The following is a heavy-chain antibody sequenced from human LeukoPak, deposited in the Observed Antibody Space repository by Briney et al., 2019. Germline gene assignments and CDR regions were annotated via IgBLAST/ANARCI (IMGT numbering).Heavy chain of an antibody. Sequence: GESLKISCKGSGYIFTSYWIGWVRQMPGKGLEWMGIIYPGDSDTRYSPSFQGQVTISADKSISTAYLQWSSLKASDTAMYYCARRSRYYYYGMDVWGQGTTVTVSS. J-gene: IGHJ6*02. CDR2: IYPGDSDT. CDR1: GYIFTSYW. V-gene: IGHV5-51*01. CDR3: ARRSRYYYYGMDV.